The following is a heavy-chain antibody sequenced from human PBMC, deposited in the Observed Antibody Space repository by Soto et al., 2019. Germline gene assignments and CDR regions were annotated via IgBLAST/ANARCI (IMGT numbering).Heavy chain of an antibody. Sequence: PGGSLRLSCAASGFTFSSYAMSWVRQAPGKGLEWVSAISGSGGSTYYADSVKGRFTISRDNSKNTLYLQMNSLRAEDTAVYYCANRRTPRWRWLQDTGDDYWGQGTLVTVSS. V-gene: IGHV3-23*01. CDR2: ISGSGGST. CDR3: ANRRTPRWRWLQDTGDDY. D-gene: IGHD5-12*01. J-gene: IGHJ4*02. CDR1: GFTFSSYA.